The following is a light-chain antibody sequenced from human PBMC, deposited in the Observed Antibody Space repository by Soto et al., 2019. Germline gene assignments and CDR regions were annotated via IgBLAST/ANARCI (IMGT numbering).Light chain of an antibody. V-gene: IGLV3-9*01. CDR2: RNG. Sequence: SYELTQPLSVSVALGQTARITCGGNNIAAKNVHWYQQEPGQAPVLVIYRNGNRPSGIPERFSGSNSGNTATLTISRAQAGDEADYYCQVWDIPTPVVFGGGTQLTVL. CDR1: NIAAKN. CDR3: QVWDIPTPVV. J-gene: IGLJ2*01.